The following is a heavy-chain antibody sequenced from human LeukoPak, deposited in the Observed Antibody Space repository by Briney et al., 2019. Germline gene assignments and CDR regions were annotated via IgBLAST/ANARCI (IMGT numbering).Heavy chain of an antibody. CDR1: GYSFTTYW. CDR3: ATSESQTFDY. Sequence: GESLKISCQGSGYSFTTYWIGWVRQMPGKGLEWMGIIYPADSDTTYSPSFQGQVTISADKSISTAYLQWSNLKASDTAMYFCATSESQTFDYWGQGTQVIVSS. D-gene: IGHD3-10*01. CDR2: IYPADSDT. J-gene: IGHJ4*02. V-gene: IGHV5-51*01.